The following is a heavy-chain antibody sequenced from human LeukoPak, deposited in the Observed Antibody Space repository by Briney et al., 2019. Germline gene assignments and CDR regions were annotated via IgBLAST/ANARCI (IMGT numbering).Heavy chain of an antibody. CDR3: ARDSYCSGGSCLGFDY. D-gene: IGHD2-15*01. CDR2: ISYDGSNK. V-gene: IGHV3-30*04. J-gene: IGHJ4*02. CDR1: GFTFSSYA. Sequence: PGRSLRLSCAASGFTFSSYAMHWVRQAPGKGLEWVAVISYDGSNKYYADSVKGRFTISRDNSKNTLYLQMNSLRAEDTAVYYCARDSYCSGGSCLGFDYWGQGTLVTVSS.